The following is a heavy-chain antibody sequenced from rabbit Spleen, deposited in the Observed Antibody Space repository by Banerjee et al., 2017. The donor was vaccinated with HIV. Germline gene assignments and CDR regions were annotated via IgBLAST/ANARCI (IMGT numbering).Heavy chain of an antibody. Sequence: QEQLEESGGDLVKPEGSLTLTCTASGFSFSYSYWICWVRQAPGKGLEWIACINAVTGKAVYANWAKGRSTFSKTSSTTVTLQMTSLTAADTATYFCARDTSSSFSSYGMDLWGPGTLVTVS. D-gene: IGHD1-1*01. V-gene: IGHV1S45*01. CDR2: INAVTGKA. J-gene: IGHJ6*01. CDR1: GFSFSYSYW. CDR3: ARDTSSSFSSYGMDL.